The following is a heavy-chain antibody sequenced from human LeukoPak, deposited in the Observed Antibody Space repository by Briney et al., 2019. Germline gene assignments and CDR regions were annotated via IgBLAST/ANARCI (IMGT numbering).Heavy chain of an antibody. CDR3: AKGGAAVGHYESGSPDY. V-gene: IGHV3-23*01. D-gene: IGHD3-10*01. Sequence: PGGSLRLSCAASGFTFSSYAMNWVRQAPGKGLEWVSGITGSGGGTYYADSVKGRFTMSRDNSKNTLYLQMNSLRAEDTAVYYCAKGGAAVGHYESGSPDYWGQGTLVTVSS. CDR2: ITGSGGGT. CDR1: GFTFSSYA. J-gene: IGHJ4*02.